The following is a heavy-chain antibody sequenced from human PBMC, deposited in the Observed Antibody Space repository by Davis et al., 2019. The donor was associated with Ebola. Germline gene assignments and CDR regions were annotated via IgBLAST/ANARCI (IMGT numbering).Heavy chain of an antibody. CDR3: ARLPDIVVVPAAYQYYYYYGMDV. CDR1: GGSISSYY. J-gene: IGHJ6*02. V-gene: IGHV4-59*08. Sequence: MPSETLSLTCTVSGGSISSYYWSWIRQPPGKGLEWIGYIYYSGSTNYNPSLKSRVTISVDTSKNQFSLKLSSVTAADTAVYYCARLPDIVVVPAAYQYYYYYGMDVWGQGTTVTVSS. D-gene: IGHD2-2*01. CDR2: IYYSGST.